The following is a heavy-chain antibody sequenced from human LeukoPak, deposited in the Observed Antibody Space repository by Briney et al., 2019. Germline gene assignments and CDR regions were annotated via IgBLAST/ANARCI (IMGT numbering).Heavy chain of an antibody. D-gene: IGHD6-13*01. J-gene: IGHJ4*02. CDR1: GGSIISSNYY. CDR2: IYQSGSGSS. Sequence: PSETLSLTCSVSGGSIISSNYYRGWIRQPPGKGLEWIGSIYQSGSGSSYYNPSLKSRVTISVDTSKNQFSLKLSSVTAADTAVYYCARGIAAAGTYDDYWGQGTLVTVSS. V-gene: IGHV4-39*07. CDR3: ARGIAAAGTYDDY.